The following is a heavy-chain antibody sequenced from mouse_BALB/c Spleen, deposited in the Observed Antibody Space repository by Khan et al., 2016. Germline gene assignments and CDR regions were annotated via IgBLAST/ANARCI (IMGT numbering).Heavy chain of an antibody. CDR3: AIIYDGYPFDY. CDR1: GYSITSDYA. Sequence: EVQLQESGPGLVKPSQSLSLTCTVTGYSITSDYAWNWIRQFPGNKLEWMGYISYSGSTSYNPSLKSRISITRDTSKNQFFLQLNSVTTEDTATYYLAIIYDGYPFDYWGQGTTLTVSS. D-gene: IGHD2-3*01. J-gene: IGHJ2*01. CDR2: ISYSGST. V-gene: IGHV3-2*02.